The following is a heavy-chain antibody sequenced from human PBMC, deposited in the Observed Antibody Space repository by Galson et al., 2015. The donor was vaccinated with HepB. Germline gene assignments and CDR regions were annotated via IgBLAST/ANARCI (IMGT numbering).Heavy chain of an antibody. CDR1: GGTFSSYA. D-gene: IGHD3-9*01. CDR3: ARAGEGYYDILTGWGGRQDFDY. V-gene: IGHV1-69*13. Sequence: SVKVSCKASGGTFSSYAISWVRQAPGQGLEWMGGIIPIFGTANYAQKFQGRVTITADESTSTAYMELSSLRSEDTAVYYCARAGEGYYDILTGWGGRQDFDYWGQGTLVTVSS. CDR2: IIPIFGTA. J-gene: IGHJ4*02.